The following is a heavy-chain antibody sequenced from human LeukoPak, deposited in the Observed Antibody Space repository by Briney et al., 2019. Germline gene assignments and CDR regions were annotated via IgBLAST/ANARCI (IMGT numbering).Heavy chain of an antibody. CDR3: ARDGVR. CDR1: GGSISSHY. CDR2: IYYSGST. V-gene: IGHV4-59*11. J-gene: IGHJ4*02. Sequence: SETLSLTCTVSGGSISSHYWSWIRQPPGKGLEWIGYIYYSGSTNYNPSLKSRVAISVDTSKNQFSLKLSSVTAADTAVYYCARDGVRWGQGTLVTVSS. D-gene: IGHD3-16*01.